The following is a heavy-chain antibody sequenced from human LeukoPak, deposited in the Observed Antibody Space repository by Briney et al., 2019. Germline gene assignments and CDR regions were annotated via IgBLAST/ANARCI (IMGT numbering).Heavy chain of an antibody. CDR3: ARERTLTSCYDY. V-gene: IGHV1-2*02. J-gene: IGHJ4*02. Sequence: GASVKVSCKAPGYTFTGYYMHWVRQAPGQGLEWMGWINPNSGGTNYAQKFQGRVTMTRDTSISTAYMELSRLRSDDTAVYYCARERTLTSCYDYWGQGTLVTVSS. CDR2: INPNSGGT. CDR1: GYTFTGYY. D-gene: IGHD2-15*01.